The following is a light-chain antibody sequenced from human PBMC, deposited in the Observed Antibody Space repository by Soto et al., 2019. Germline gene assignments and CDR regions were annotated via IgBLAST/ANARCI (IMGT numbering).Light chain of an antibody. CDR1: SSNIGSNP. CDR2: SNN. V-gene: IGLV1-44*01. CDR3: AAWEDSLNRYV. Sequence: QSVLTQPPSASGTPGQRVTISCSGSSSNIGSNPVNWYQQLPGTAPKLLIYSNNQRPSGVPDRFSGSKSGTSASLAISGLQSEDEADYYCAAWEDSLNRYVFGTGTKVTVL. J-gene: IGLJ1*01.